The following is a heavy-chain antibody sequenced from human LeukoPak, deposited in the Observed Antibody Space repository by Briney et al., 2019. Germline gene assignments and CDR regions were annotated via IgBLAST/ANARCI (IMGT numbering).Heavy chain of an antibody. Sequence: PGGSLRLSCAASGFTFSGYSMSWVRQAPGKGLEWVSSISSSSNCIYYADSVKGRFTISRDNAKNSLYLQMNRVRAEEKAVDYCGRDAPSVVTDLAYEPDDAFDIWGQGTMVTVSS. V-gene: IGHV3-21*01. CDR3: GRDAPSVVTDLAYEPDDAFDI. CDR2: ISSSSNCI. D-gene: IGHD2-21*02. CDR1: GFTFSGYS. J-gene: IGHJ3*02.